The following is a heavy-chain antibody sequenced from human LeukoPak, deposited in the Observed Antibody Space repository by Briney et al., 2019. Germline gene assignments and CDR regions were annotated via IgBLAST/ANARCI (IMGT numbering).Heavy chain of an antibody. Sequence: SETLSLTCTVSGGSISSRSYYWGWIRQPPGKGLEWIGSIYYSGSTYYNPSLQSRVTISVDTSKNQFSLKLSSVTAADTAVYYCARRPHIVGAAHFDYWGQGTLVTVSS. J-gene: IGHJ4*02. CDR2: IYYSGST. CDR3: ARRPHIVGAAHFDY. V-gene: IGHV4-39*01. D-gene: IGHD1-26*01. CDR1: GGSISSRSYY.